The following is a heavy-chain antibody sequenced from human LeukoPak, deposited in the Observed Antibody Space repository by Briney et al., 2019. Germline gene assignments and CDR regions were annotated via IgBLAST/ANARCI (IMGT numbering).Heavy chain of an antibody. D-gene: IGHD3-3*01. CDR3: APRRGSGYYPSPFFGY. CDR1: GFTFSSYA. Sequence: PGGSLRLSCTASGFTFSSYAMSWVRQAPGKGLEWVSVISVSGGSTYYADSAKGRFTISRDNSKNTLYLQMNSLRAEDTAVYYCAPRRGSGYYPSPFFGYWGQGTLVTVSS. CDR2: ISVSGGST. V-gene: IGHV3-23*01. J-gene: IGHJ4*02.